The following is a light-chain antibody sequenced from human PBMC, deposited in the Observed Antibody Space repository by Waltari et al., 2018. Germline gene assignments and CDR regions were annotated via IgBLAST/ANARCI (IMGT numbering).Light chain of an antibody. V-gene: IGLV3-21*02. J-gene: IGLJ2*01. CDR3: QVWDSDDDYVV. CDR1: DIGDKR. Sequence: SYVLTQPPSVSVAPGQTARITCGGSDIGDKRVHWYQHKTGQAPLLVVYDDTDRPSGIPGRISGSNSGYTATLSITRVEAGDEADYYCQVWDSDDDYVVFGGGTKLIVL. CDR2: DDT.